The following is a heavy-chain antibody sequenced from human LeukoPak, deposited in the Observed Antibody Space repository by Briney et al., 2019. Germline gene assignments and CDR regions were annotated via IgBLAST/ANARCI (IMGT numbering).Heavy chain of an antibody. J-gene: IGHJ4*02. Sequence: GGSLRLSCAASGFTVSSNYMSWVRQAPGKGLEWVSVIYSGGSTSYADSVKGRFTISRDNYKNTVFLQMNSLRAEDTALYYCARAPPDVDTTMAMDHWGRGTLVTVSS. CDR3: ARAPPDVDTTMAMDH. V-gene: IGHV3-53*01. CDR1: GFTVSSNY. D-gene: IGHD5-18*01. CDR2: IYSGGST.